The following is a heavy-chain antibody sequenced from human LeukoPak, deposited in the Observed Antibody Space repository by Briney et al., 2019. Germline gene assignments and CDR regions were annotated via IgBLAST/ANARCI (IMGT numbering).Heavy chain of an antibody. J-gene: IGHJ6*02. CDR1: GYTFTNYG. D-gene: IGHD3-10*01. Sequence: SVKVSCKASGYTFTNYGFSWVRQAPGQGLEWMGRIIPILGIANYAQKFQGRVTITADKSTSTAYMELSSLRSEDTAVYYCARDTVRGPYGMDVWGQGTTVTVSS. CDR2: IIPILGIA. V-gene: IGHV1-69*04. CDR3: ARDTVRGPYGMDV.